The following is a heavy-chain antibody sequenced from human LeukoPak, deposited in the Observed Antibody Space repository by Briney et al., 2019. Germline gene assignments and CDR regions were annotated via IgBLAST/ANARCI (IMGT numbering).Heavy chain of an antibody. CDR2: IYPGDSDT. D-gene: IGHD2-15*01. J-gene: IGHJ4*02. CDR3: ARARYCSGGSCYFDY. Sequence: GESLKISCKGSGYSFTTYWIGWVRQMPGKGLEWMGIIYPGDSDTRYIPSFQGQATISADKSISTAYLQWSSLKASDTAIYYCARARYCSGGSCYFDYWGQGTLVTVSS. V-gene: IGHV5-51*01. CDR1: GYSFTTYW.